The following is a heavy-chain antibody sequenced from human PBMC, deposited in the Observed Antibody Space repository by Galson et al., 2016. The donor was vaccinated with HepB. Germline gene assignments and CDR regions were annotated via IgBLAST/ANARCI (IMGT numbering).Heavy chain of an antibody. V-gene: IGHV3-48*01. J-gene: IGHJ4*02. CDR1: GFAFSSYS. Sequence: SLRPSCAAAGFAFSSYSMNWVRQAPGKGLEWVAYIISRSSTQYYADSVKGRFTIPRDSVKNSLYQHMNSVRAEDTAVYYCARDCDYICYTEASGFDFWGQGTLVTVSS. CDR3: ARDCDYICYTEASGFDF. CDR2: IISRSSTQ. D-gene: IGHD2-8*01.